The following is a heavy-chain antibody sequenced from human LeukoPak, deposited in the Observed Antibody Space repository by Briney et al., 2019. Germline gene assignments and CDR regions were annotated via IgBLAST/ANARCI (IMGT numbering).Heavy chain of an antibody. CDR2: IYHSGST. CDR1: GYSISSGYY. Sequence: SETLSLTCTVSGYSISSGYYWGWIRQPPGKGLEWIGSIYHSGSTYYNPSLKSRVTISVDTSKNQFSLKLSSVTAADTAVYYCARALVTRGIFDYWGQGTLVTVSS. J-gene: IGHJ4*02. V-gene: IGHV4-38-2*02. D-gene: IGHD2/OR15-2a*01. CDR3: ARALVTRGIFDY.